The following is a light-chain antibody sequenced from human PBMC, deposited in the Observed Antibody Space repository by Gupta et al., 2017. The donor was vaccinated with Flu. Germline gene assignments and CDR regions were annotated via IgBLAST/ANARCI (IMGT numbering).Light chain of an antibody. J-gene: IGKJ3*01. CDR2: GAS. V-gene: IGKV3-20*01. CDR3: QQYETLPST. Sequence: EIVLTQSPGTLSLSPGERATLSCRASQSVSNNYLAWYQQKPGQAPRLLIYGASSRATGIPDRFSGSGSGTDFSLIINRLEPEDFAVYCCQQYETLPSTFGPGTKVDVK. CDR1: QSVSNNY.